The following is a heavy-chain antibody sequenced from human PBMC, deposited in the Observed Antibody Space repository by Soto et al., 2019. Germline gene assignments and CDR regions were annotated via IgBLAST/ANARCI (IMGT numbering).Heavy chain of an antibody. J-gene: IGHJ6*03. CDR2: IYYSGST. CDR3: ARVPPLYYYGSGSYIGYHYYLDV. CDR1: GGSISSYY. Sequence: PSETLSLTCTVSGGSISSYYWSWIRQPPGKGLEWIGYIYYSGSTNYNPSLKSRVTISVDTSKNQFSLKLSSVTAADTAVYYCARVPPLYYYGSGSYIGYHYYLDVSGKGTTVTVSS. D-gene: IGHD3-10*01. V-gene: IGHV4-59*01.